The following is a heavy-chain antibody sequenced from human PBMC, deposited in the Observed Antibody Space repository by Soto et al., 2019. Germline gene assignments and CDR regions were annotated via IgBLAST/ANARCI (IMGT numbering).Heavy chain of an antibody. D-gene: IGHD3-10*01. CDR2: ISSSAGTI. J-gene: IGHJ6*02. V-gene: IGHV3-11*01. CDR3: ARAPYFGSGTYYYYALDV. CDR1: GLTFSDHY. Sequence: QVQLVESGGGLLKPGGSLRLSCAASGLTFSDHYMTWIRQAPGKGLEWISYISSSAGTIYYADSVKGRFTISRDNAKNSLYLQMTNLRAEDTAVYYCARAPYFGSGTYYYYALDVWGQGTTVTVSS.